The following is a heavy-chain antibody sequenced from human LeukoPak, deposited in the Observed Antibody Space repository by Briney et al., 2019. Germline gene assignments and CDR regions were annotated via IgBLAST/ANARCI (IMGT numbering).Heavy chain of an antibody. J-gene: IGHJ6*02. CDR1: GFTFSNAW. Sequence: GGSLRLSCAASGFTFSNAWMSWVRQAPGRGLEWVGRIKSKTDGGTTDYAAPVKGRFTISRDDSKNTLYLQMNSLRTEDTAVYYCTTGRGYSYGTYYYYYYGMDVWGQGTTVTVSS. D-gene: IGHD5-18*01. CDR2: IKSKTDGGTT. V-gene: IGHV3-15*01. CDR3: TTGRGYSYGTYYYYYYGMDV.